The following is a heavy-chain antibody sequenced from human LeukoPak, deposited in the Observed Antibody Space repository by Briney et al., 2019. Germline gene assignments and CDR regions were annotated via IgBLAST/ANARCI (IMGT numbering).Heavy chain of an antibody. J-gene: IGHJ6*02. CDR1: GYTFTIYD. V-gene: IGHV1-8*01. CDR3: AASHEFYGMDV. Sequence: ASVKVSCKASGYTFTIYDINWGRQATVQGLEWMGWRNPNSGNTGYAQKFQGRVTMTRNISISTAYMELTSLRSEDTAVYSCAASHEFYGMDVWGQGTTVTVSS. CDR2: RNPNSGNT.